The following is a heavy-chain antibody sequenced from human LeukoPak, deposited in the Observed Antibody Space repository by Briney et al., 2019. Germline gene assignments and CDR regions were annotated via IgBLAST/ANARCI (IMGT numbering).Heavy chain of an antibody. Sequence: GGSLRLSCAASGFTFSSYSMNWVRQAPGKGLEWVSYISSSSSTIYYADSVKGRFTISRDNVKNSLYLQMNSLRAEDTAVYYCARDTSGYYDSSGYFDYWGQGTLVTVSS. CDR2: ISSSSSTI. J-gene: IGHJ4*02. CDR1: GFTFSSYS. V-gene: IGHV3-48*01. CDR3: ARDTSGYYDSSGYFDY. D-gene: IGHD3-22*01.